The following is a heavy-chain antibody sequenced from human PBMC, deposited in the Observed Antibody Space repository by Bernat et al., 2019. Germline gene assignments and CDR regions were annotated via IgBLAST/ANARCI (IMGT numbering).Heavy chain of an antibody. CDR3: AKLRWSDLRYYYMDV. CDR2: ISASGDNI. CDR1: GFTFSNYA. J-gene: IGHJ6*03. D-gene: IGHD3-3*01. Sequence: EVQLLESGGGLVQPGGSLRLSCAASGFTFSNYAMTWVRQAPGKGLEWVSGISASGDNIYYADSVKGRFTISRDNFKNTLYLQMKSLRAEDTAVHYCAKLRWSDLRYYYMDVWGKGTTVTVSS. V-gene: IGHV3-23*01.